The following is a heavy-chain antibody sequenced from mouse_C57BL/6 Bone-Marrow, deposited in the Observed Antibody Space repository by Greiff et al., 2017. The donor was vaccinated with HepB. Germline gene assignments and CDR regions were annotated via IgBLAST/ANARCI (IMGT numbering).Heavy chain of an antibody. CDR2: IYPGSGST. J-gene: IGHJ2*01. V-gene: IGHV1-55*01. CDR3: ARRGTCYGSSYDGDY. D-gene: IGHD1-1*01. CDR1: GYTFTSYW. Sequence: QVQLKQPGAELVKPGASVKMSCKASGYTFTSYWITWVKQRPGQGLEWIGDIYPGSGSTNYNEKFKSKATLTVDTSSSTAYMQLSSLTSEDSAVYYCARRGTCYGSSYDGDYWGQGTTLTVSS.